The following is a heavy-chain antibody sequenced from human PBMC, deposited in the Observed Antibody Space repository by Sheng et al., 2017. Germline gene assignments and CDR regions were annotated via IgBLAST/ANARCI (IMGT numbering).Heavy chain of an antibody. V-gene: IGHV4-39*07. CDR1: GGSISSSSYY. Sequence: QLQLQESGPGLVKPSETLSLTCTVSGGSISSSSYYWGWIRQPPGKGLEWIGSIYYSGSTYYSPSLESRVTISVDTSKNHFSLRLSSVTAADTAVYYCAKDGAGDAFDIWGQGTSGHRLF. CDR3: AKDGAGDAFDI. J-gene: IGHJ3*02. D-gene: IGHD1-26*01. CDR2: IYYSGST.